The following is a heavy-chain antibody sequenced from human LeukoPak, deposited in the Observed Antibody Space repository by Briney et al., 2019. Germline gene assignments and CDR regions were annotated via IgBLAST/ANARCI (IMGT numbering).Heavy chain of an antibody. CDR1: GGSISSGSYY. CDR2: IYTSGNT. V-gene: IGHV4-61*02. J-gene: IGHJ5*02. Sequence: SETLSLTCTVSGGSISSGSYYWSWIRQPAGKGLEWIGRIYTSGNTDYNPSLKSRVTISVDTSKKQFSLNLSSVTAADTAVYYCAREGRTTGLLWFDPWGQGTLVTVSS. D-gene: IGHD1-14*01. CDR3: AREGRTTGLLWFDP.